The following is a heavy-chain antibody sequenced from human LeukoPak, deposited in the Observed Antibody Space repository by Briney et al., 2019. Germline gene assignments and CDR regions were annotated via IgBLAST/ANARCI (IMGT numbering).Heavy chain of an antibody. D-gene: IGHD3-22*01. CDR2: ISYDGSNK. Sequence: GGSLRLSCAASGFTFSSYGMHWVRQAPGKGLEWVAVISYDGSNKYYADSVKGRFTISRDNSKNTLYLQMNSLRAEDTAVYYCAKGSYDSSGCYFDYWGQGTLVTVSS. CDR1: GFTFSSYG. V-gene: IGHV3-30*18. CDR3: AKGSYDSSGCYFDY. J-gene: IGHJ4*02.